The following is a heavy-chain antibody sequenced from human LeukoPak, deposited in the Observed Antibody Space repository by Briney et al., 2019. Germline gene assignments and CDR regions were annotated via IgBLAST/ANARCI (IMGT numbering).Heavy chain of an antibody. CDR2: IYTTGST. CDR1: GGSISSRNW. J-gene: IGHJ6*03. D-gene: IGHD3-10*01. CDR3: ARDVKSRRRQWFGELSVYYYYYMDV. V-gene: IGHV4-4*02. Sequence: SETLSLTCAVSGGSISSRNWWSWVRPPPGKGLEWIGRIYTTGSTNYSPSLKSRVTMSVDTSKNQFSLKLSSVTAADTAVYYCARDVKSRRRQWFGELSVYYYYYMDVWGKGTTVTISS.